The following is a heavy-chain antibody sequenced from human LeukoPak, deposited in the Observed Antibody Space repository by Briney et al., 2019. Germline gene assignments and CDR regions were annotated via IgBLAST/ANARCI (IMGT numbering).Heavy chain of an antibody. J-gene: IGHJ1*01. Sequence: SETLSLTCSVSGDSINRYSWNWIRQPPGKGLEWIGYIYYSGSTNYNPSLKSRVTISIDTSKNQFSLNLTSVTAADTAVYYCARGDNDYGDYEYFQHWGQGTLVTVSS. CDR3: ARGDNDYGDYEYFQH. D-gene: IGHD4-17*01. CDR1: GDSINRYS. CDR2: IYYSGST. V-gene: IGHV4-59*01.